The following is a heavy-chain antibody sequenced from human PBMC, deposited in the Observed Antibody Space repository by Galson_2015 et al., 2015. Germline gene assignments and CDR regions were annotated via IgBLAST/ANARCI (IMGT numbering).Heavy chain of an antibody. D-gene: IGHD4-23*01. CDR2: ISSSGSTI. CDR3: AREDGIRVTGGNWSWYFDL. J-gene: IGHJ2*01. CDR1: GFTFSSYE. Sequence: SLRLSCAASGFTFSSYEMNWVRQAPGKGLEWVSYISSSGSTIYYADSVKGRFTISRDNAKNSLYLQMNSLRAEDTAVYYCAREDGIRVTGGNWSWYFDLWGRGTLVTVSS. V-gene: IGHV3-48*03.